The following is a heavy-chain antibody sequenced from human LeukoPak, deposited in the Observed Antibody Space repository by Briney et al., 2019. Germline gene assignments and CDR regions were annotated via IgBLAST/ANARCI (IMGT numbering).Heavy chain of an antibody. CDR3: VRLRRSSATGGYYYYYDY. CDR2: INSDGSST. Sequence: GGSLRLSCAASGFTFSSYWMHWVRQAPGKGLVWVSRINSDGSSTSYADSVKGRFTISRDNAKNSLFLQMDSLSAEDTAVYYCVRLRRSSATGGYYYYYDYWGQGILVTVSS. V-gene: IGHV3-74*01. D-gene: IGHD3-22*01. J-gene: IGHJ4*02. CDR1: GFTFSSYW.